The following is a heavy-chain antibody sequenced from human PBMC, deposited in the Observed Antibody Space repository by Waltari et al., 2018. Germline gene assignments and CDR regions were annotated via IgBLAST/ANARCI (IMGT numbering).Heavy chain of an antibody. CDR2: IKQDGSEK. D-gene: IGHD2-15*01. Sequence: EVQLVESGGGLVQPGGSLRLSCAASGFTFSSYWMSWVRQAPGRGLEGVANIKQDGSEKYYVDSVKGRFTISRDNAKNSLYLQMNSLRAEDTAVYYCARDMSNIVVVVAATFDYWGQGTLVTVSS. CDR1: GFTFSSYW. V-gene: IGHV3-7*01. CDR3: ARDMSNIVVVVAATFDY. J-gene: IGHJ4*02.